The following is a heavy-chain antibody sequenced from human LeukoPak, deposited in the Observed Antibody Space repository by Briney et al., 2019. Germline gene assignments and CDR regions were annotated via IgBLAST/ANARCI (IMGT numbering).Heavy chain of an antibody. CDR3: ARELTGTWFDP. Sequence: KPSQTLSLTCIVSGGSISSDDYYWSWIRQPPGKGLEWIGYIYYSGSTYYNPSLKSRVTISVDTSKNQFSLKLSSVTAADTAVYYCARELTGTWFDPWGQGTLVTVSS. J-gene: IGHJ5*02. D-gene: IGHD1-20*01. CDR2: IYYSGST. V-gene: IGHV4-30-4*01. CDR1: GGSISSDDYY.